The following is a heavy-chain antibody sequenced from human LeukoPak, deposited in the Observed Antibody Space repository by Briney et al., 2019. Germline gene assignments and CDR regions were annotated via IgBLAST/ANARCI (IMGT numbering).Heavy chain of an antibody. V-gene: IGHV4-39*07. CDR1: GGSIRSSYYY. CDR3: ARGLLYDFWQSIYYYYGMDV. CDR2: IYDSGST. J-gene: IGHJ6*02. D-gene: IGHD3-3*01. Sequence: PSETLSLTCTVSGGSIRSSYYYWGWIRQPPGKGLEWIGSIYDSGSTYYNPSLKSRVTISVDTSKNQFSLKLSSVTAADTAVYYCARGLLYDFWQSIYYYYGMDVWGQGTTVTVSS.